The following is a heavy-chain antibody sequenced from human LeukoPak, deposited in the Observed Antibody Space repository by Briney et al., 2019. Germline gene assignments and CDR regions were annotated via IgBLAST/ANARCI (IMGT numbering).Heavy chain of an antibody. V-gene: IGHV1-69*13. CDR2: IIPIFGTA. Sequence: ASVKVSCKASGYTFTDYHLHWVRQAPGQGLEWMGGIIPIFGTANYAQKFQGRVTITADESTSTAYMELSSLRSEDTAVYYCARGDQWELLGNWFDPWGQGTLVTVSS. CDR3: ARGDQWELLGNWFDP. CDR1: GYTFTDYH. D-gene: IGHD1-26*01. J-gene: IGHJ5*02.